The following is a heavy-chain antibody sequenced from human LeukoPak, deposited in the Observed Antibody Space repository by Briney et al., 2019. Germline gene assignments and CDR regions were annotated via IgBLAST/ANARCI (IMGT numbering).Heavy chain of an antibody. Sequence: PGGSLRLSCAASGFTFSSYEMNWVRQAPGKGLEWVAFIWYDGSNKYYADSVKGRFTISRDNSKHTLYLQMNSLRSEDTAVYYCAREMCHYGDYVLWGQGTLVTVSS. CDR2: IWYDGSNK. V-gene: IGHV3-30*02. CDR1: GFTFSSYE. D-gene: IGHD4-17*01. CDR3: AREMCHYGDYVL. J-gene: IGHJ4*02.